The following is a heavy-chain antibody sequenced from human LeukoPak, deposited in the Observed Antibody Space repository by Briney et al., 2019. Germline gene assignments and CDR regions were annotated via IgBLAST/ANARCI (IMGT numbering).Heavy chain of an antibody. J-gene: IGHJ1*01. D-gene: IGHD3-22*01. CDR2: ISAYNGNT. Sequence: ASVKVSCKASGYTFTSYGISWVRQAPGQGLEWMGWISAYNGNTNYAQKLQGRVTMTTDTSTSTAYMELRSLRSDDTAVYYCARDLADIFYYDSSGYYRNYAEYFQHWGQGTLVTVSS. CDR1: GYTFTSYG. V-gene: IGHV1-18*01. CDR3: ARDLADIFYYDSSGYYRNYAEYFQH.